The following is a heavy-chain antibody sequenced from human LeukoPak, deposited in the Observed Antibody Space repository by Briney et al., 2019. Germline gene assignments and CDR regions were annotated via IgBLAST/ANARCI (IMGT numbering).Heavy chain of an antibody. J-gene: IGHJ6*03. Sequence: PGGSLRLSCAASGFTLSSYWMSWVRQAPGKGLEWVANIKQDGSEKYYVDSVKGRFTISRDNAKNSLYLQMNSLRAEDTAVYYCARDYYYYMDVWGKGTTVTVSS. CDR1: GFTLSSYW. CDR2: IKQDGSEK. V-gene: IGHV3-7*01. CDR3: ARDYYYYMDV.